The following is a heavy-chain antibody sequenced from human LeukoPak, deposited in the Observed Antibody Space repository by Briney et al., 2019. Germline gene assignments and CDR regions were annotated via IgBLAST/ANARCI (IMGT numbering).Heavy chain of an antibody. Sequence: GASVKVSCKASGYTFTSYDINWVRQATGQGLEWMGRMNPNSGNTGYAQKFQGRVTMTRNTSISTAYMELGSLRSEDTAVYYCAIGKTSITIFGVVRLWFDPRGQGTLVTVSS. V-gene: IGHV1-8*01. CDR2: MNPNSGNT. CDR3: AIGKTSITIFGVVRLWFDP. J-gene: IGHJ5*02. CDR1: GYTFTSYD. D-gene: IGHD3-3*01.